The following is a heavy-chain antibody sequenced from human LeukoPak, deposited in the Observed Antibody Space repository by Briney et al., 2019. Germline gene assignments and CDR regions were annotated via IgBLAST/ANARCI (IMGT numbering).Heavy chain of an antibody. CDR2: ISCSGGST. Sequence: GGSLRLSCAASGFTFSSYAMSWVRQAPGKGLEWVSAISCSGGSTYYADPVKGRFTISRDNSKNTLYLQMNSLRAEDTAVYYCAKVDSYYYGSGSYERYWGQGTLVTVSS. CDR1: GFTFSSYA. CDR3: AKVDSYYYGSGSYERY. V-gene: IGHV3-23*01. D-gene: IGHD3-10*01. J-gene: IGHJ4*02.